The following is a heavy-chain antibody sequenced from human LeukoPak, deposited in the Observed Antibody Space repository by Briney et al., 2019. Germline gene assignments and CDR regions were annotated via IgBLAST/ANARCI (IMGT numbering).Heavy chain of an antibody. D-gene: IGHD2-2*01. V-gene: IGHV1-2*02. CDR1: GYTFSDYY. Sequence: ASVKVSCKASGYTFSDYYMHWVRQAPGQGLEWMGWMNPKSGGTNYAQKFQGRVTMAGDTSISTVYMELTRLRSDDSAIYYCARESRTGWHDFDFWGQGTLVTVSS. CDR3: ARESRTGWHDFDF. J-gene: IGHJ4*02. CDR2: MNPKSGGT.